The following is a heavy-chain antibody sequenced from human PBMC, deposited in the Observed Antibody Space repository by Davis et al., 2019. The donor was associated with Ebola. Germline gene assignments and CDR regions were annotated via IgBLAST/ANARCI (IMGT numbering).Heavy chain of an antibody. CDR1: GYTFTSYG. Sequence: ASVKVSCKASGYTFTSYGISWVRQAPGQGLEWMGWISAYNGNTNYAQKLQGRVTMTTDTSTSTAYMELRSLRSDDTAVYYCARDKLTMVRGPSSDYYYYYMDVWGKGTTVTVSS. D-gene: IGHD3-10*01. CDR2: ISAYNGNT. CDR3: ARDKLTMVRGPSSDYYYYYMDV. J-gene: IGHJ6*03. V-gene: IGHV1-18*04.